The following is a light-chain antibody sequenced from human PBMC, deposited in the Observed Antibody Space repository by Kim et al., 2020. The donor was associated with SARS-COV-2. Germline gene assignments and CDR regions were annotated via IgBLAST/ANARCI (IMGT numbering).Light chain of an antibody. V-gene: IGLV3-19*01. J-gene: IGLJ2*01. CDR1: SLRSYY. Sequence: SSELTQDPAVSVALGQTVRITCQGDSLRSYYATWYQQKPRQAPKVVIYGKNNRPSGIPDRFSGCSSGNTASLTLTGTQAGDEATYYCNSRDSNDNVVFGG. CDR3: NSRDSNDNVV. CDR2: GKN.